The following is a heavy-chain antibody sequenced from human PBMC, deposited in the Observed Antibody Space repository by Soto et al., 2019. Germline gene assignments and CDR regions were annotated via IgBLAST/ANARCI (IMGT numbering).Heavy chain of an antibody. Sequence: QVQLQESGPGLVKPSETLSLTCTVSGGSISSYYWSWIRQPPGKGLEWIGYIFYSGSTNYNPSLRRRATISVDTSKNQFSLKLGSVTAADTAVYYCARAGPEMDYWGQGTLVTVSS. J-gene: IGHJ4*02. D-gene: IGHD3-10*01. CDR2: IFYSGST. V-gene: IGHV4-59*01. CDR3: ARAGPEMDY. CDR1: GGSISSYY.